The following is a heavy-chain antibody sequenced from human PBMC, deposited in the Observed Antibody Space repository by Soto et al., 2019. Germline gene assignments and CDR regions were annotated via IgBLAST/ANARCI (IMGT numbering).Heavy chain of an antibody. J-gene: IGHJ4*02. D-gene: IGHD3-16*01. CDR3: AKDLYYYDFSLDDY. CDR2: ISYDGSNK. V-gene: IGHV3-30*18. Sequence: QEQLVESGGGVVQPGRSLRLSCAASGFTFSSYAMHWVRQAPGKGLEWVSVISYDGSNKNYADSVKGRFTISRDNAMNTVYLQMNSLRLEDTAVYYCAKDLYYYDFSLDDYWGQGTLVTVTS. CDR1: GFTFSSYA.